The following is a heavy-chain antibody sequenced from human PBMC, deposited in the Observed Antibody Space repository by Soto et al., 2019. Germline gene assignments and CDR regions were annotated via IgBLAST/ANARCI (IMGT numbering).Heavy chain of an antibody. D-gene: IGHD3-16*01. J-gene: IGHJ6*02. CDR3: ERDRVGFGGMAV. V-gene: IGHV3-30-3*01. CDR1: GFTFSSYA. Sequence: GGSLRLSCAASGFTFSSYAMHWVRQAPGKGLEWVAVISYDGSNKYYADSVKGRFTISRDNSKNTLYLQMNSLRAEDTAVYYCERDRVGFGGMAVWAQGTTVTVSS. CDR2: ISYDGSNK.